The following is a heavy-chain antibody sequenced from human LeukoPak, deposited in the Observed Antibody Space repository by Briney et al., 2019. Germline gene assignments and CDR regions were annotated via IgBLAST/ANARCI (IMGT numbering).Heavy chain of an antibody. CDR1: GGTFSSYA. Sequence: ASVKVSCKASGGTFSSYAISWVRQAPGQGLEWVGRVIPTLGIANYAQRYQGRVTITADKSTGTAYMELSSLRSEDTAVYYCAREYGGGHSYGYYYWGQGTLVSVSS. CDR3: AREYGGGHSYGYYY. D-gene: IGHD5-18*01. J-gene: IGHJ4*02. V-gene: IGHV1-69*04. CDR2: VIPTLGIA.